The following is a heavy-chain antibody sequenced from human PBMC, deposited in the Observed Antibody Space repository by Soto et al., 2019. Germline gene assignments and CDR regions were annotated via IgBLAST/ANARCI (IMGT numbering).Heavy chain of an antibody. V-gene: IGHV3-66*01. J-gene: IGHJ1*01. Sequence: EAQLVESGGGLVQPGESLRLSCAGSGFTVSSHYMTWVRQAPGRGLEWVTFIHPSGDTFYADSVKGRFAISRDTSKNTLSLQMNSLRVEDTAVYYCTSGLDGAKIHHWGQGTLVTVSS. D-gene: IGHD1-1*01. CDR3: TSGLDGAKIHH. CDR2: IHPSGDT. CDR1: GFTVSSHY.